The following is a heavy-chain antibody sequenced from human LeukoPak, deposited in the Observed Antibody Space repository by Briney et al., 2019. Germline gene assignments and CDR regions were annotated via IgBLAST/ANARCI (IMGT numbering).Heavy chain of an antibody. V-gene: IGHV5-51*01. Sequence: PGESLKISCKGSGYSFTSYWIGWLRQMPGKGLEWMGIIYPGDSDTRYSPSFQGQVTISADKSISTAYLQWSSLKASDTAMYYCARHHEYCSGGSCYGVWFDPWGQGTLVTVSS. D-gene: IGHD2-15*01. J-gene: IGHJ5*02. CDR1: GYSFTSYW. CDR2: IYPGDSDT. CDR3: ARHHEYCSGGSCYGVWFDP.